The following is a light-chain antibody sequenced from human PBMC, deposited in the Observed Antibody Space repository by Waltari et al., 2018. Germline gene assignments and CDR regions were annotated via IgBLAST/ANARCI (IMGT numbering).Light chain of an antibody. CDR2: EGS. V-gene: IGLV2-23*01. Sequence: QSALTQPASVSGSPGQSITISCTGTSSDVGSYNLVSWDQQHPGKAPKLIIYEGSNRPSVVFNRFSGSKAGNTTSLTISGLQAEDEADYYCCSYVGSRVFGGGTKLTVL. CDR3: CSYVGSRV. J-gene: IGLJ3*02. CDR1: SSDVGSYNL.